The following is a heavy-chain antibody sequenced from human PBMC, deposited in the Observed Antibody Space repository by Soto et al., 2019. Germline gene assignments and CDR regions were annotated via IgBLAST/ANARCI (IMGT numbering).Heavy chain of an antibody. J-gene: IGHJ6*04. V-gene: IGHV3-7*01. CDR3: VREIASRL. Sequence: EVQGVESGGGLVQPGGSLRLSCAASGFTFTSYWMTWVRQAPGRGLEWVANINKDGSEKSYVDSVKGRFTISRDNAKSSLYLQLNSLRADDTAVYYCVREIASRLWGKGTTVIVSS. CDR2: INKDGSEK. D-gene: IGHD2-21*01. CDR1: GFTFTSYW.